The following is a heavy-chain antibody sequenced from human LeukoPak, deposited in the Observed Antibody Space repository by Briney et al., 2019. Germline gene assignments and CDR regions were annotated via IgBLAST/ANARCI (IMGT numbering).Heavy chain of an antibody. V-gene: IGHV3-53*01. CDR1: GFTVSSNY. Sequence: PGGSLRLSCAASGFTVSSNYMSWVRQAPGKGLEWVSVIYSGGGTYYADSVKGRFTISRDNSKNTLYLQMNSLRAEDTAVYYCARDPPHYYGMDVWGQGTTVTVSS. CDR3: ARDPPHYYGMDV. J-gene: IGHJ6*02. CDR2: IYSGGGT.